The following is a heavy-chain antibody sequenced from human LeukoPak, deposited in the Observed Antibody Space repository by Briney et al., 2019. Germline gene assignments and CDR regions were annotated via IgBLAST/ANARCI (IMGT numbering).Heavy chain of an antibody. CDR1: GGSFSGYY. J-gene: IGHJ4*02. CDR3: CSGYWIRPLDS. D-gene: IGHD3-22*01. Sequence: PSETLSLTYAVYGGSFSGYYWSWIRQPPGKGLEWIGEINHSGSTNYNPSLKSRVTISVDTSKNQFSLKLSSVTAADTAVYYCCSGYWIRPLDSWGQGTLVTVSS. CDR2: INHSGST. V-gene: IGHV4-34*01.